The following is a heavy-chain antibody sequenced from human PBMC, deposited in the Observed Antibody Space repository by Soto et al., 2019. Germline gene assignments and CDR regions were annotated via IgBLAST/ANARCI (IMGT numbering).Heavy chain of an antibody. Sequence: SVKVSCKASGGTFSSYAISWVRQAPGQGLEWMGGIIPIFGTANYAQKFQGRVTITADKSTSTAYMELSSLRSEDTAVYYCASDSGYSYGDGCWGQGTLVTVSS. CDR1: GGTFSSYA. V-gene: IGHV1-69*06. J-gene: IGHJ4*02. CDR3: ASDSGYSYGDGC. CDR2: IIPIFGTA. D-gene: IGHD5-18*01.